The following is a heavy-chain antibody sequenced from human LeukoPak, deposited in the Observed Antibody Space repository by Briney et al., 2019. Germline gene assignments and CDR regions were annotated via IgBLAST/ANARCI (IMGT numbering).Heavy chain of an antibody. CDR2: IYYSGST. CDR3: ARDQVDAAEEYYFDY. J-gene: IGHJ4*02. D-gene: IGHD5-12*01. CDR1: GGSISSSSYY. V-gene: IGHV4-39*07. Sequence: SETLSLTCTVSGGSISSSSYYWGWIRQPPGKGLEWIGSIYYSGSTYYNPSLKSRVTISVDTSKNQFSLKLSSVTAADTAVYYCARDQVDAAEEYYFDYWGQGTLVTVSS.